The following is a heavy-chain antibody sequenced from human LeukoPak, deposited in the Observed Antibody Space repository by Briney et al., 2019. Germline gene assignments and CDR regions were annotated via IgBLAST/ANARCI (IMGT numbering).Heavy chain of an antibody. CDR1: GFRFDDFG. V-gene: IGHV3-20*04. D-gene: IGHD1-26*01. CDR3: TRKGLGGELGGFDH. J-gene: IGHJ4*02. Sequence: PGGSLRLSCAASGFRFDDFGKSWVRQAPGKGLEWVSGMNSNGDITGYADSVKGRFTISRDNAKNSLYLQMDILRAKDTALYYCTRKGLGGELGGFDHWGQGTLVTVSS. CDR2: MNSNGDIT.